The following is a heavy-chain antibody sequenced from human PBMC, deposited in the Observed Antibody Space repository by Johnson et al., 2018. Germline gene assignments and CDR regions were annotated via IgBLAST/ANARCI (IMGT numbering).Heavy chain of an antibody. J-gene: IGHJ1*01. CDR1: GFTFSSYA. CDR3: SRADYGDYSGYFQH. D-gene: IGHD4-17*01. V-gene: IGHV3-23*01. CDR2: ISGSGGST. Sequence: VQLQESGGGVVQPGRSLRLCCAASGFTFSSYAMSWVRQAPGKGLEWVSAISGSGGSTYYADSVKGRFTTTSDNSKKPLYLQMNSLRAEDTALYYCSRADYGDYSGYFQHWGQGTLVTVSS.